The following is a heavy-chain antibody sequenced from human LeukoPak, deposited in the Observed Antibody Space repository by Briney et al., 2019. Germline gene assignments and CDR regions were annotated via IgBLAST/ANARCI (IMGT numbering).Heavy chain of an antibody. J-gene: IGHJ4*02. V-gene: IGHV3-7*03. Sequence: GGSLRLSCAASGFTFSSYAMSWVRRAPGKGLQWVAGISHDGSQKHYMDSMKGRFSISRDNAKNSLYLQLSSLRAEDTAVYYCATLQNWRFDYWGQGALVAVSS. CDR2: ISHDGSQK. CDR1: GFTFSSYA. D-gene: IGHD1-1*01. CDR3: ATLQNWRFDY.